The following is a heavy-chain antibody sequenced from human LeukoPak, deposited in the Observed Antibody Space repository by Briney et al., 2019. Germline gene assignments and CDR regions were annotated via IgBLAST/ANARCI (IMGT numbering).Heavy chain of an antibody. CDR1: GYIFTRYT. Sequence: ASVKLSCKASGYIFTRYTISWVRQAPGQGLEWMGWISTYNGDTNYAQKFQGRVTMTTDTSTTTAYMELRSLRSDDTAVYYCARDPSNSSGRRPYFDYWGQGTLVTVSS. V-gene: IGHV1-18*04. CDR3: ARDPSNSSGRRPYFDY. D-gene: IGHD6-19*01. CDR2: ISTYNGDT. J-gene: IGHJ4*02.